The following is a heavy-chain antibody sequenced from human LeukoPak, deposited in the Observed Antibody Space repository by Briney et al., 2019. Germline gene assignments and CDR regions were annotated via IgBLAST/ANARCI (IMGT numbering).Heavy chain of an antibody. CDR2: IIPIFGTA. D-gene: IGHD4-23*01. J-gene: IGHJ4*02. V-gene: IGHV1-69*05. Sequence: ASVKVSCKASGGTFSSYAISWVRQAPGQGLEWMGGIIPIFGTANYAQKFQGRVTITTDESTSTAYMELSSLRSEDTAVYYCAREGGVGGTPFDYWGQGTLVTVPS. CDR3: AREGGVGGTPFDY. CDR1: GGTFSSYA.